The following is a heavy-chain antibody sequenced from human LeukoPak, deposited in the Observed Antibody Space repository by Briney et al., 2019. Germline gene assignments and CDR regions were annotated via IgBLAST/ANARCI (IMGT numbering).Heavy chain of an antibody. D-gene: IGHD3-10*01. CDR2: INPNSGGT. CDR3: ARPLWLGELLLVDY. J-gene: IGHJ4*02. Sequence: ASVKVSCKASGYTFTGYYMHWVRQAPGQGLEWMGWINPNSGGTNYAQKFQGRVTMTRDTSISTAYMELSRLRSDDTAVYYCARPLWLGELLLVDYWGQGTLVTVSS. V-gene: IGHV1-2*02. CDR1: GYTFTGYY.